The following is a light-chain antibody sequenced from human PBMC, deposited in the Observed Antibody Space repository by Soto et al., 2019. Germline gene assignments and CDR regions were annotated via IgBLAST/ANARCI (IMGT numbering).Light chain of an antibody. CDR2: DAS. Sequence: EIVCKLSLATLSLSAGERATLSCMAILIVSRHLAWYQQKPGKAPRLLIYDASSSATGIPARFSGSGSGTDFTLTIRRLESEDFAVYSCQQLTVWPPKWT. CDR1: LIVSRH. CDR3: QQLTVWPPKWT. J-gene: IGKJ1*01. V-gene: IGKV3-11*01.